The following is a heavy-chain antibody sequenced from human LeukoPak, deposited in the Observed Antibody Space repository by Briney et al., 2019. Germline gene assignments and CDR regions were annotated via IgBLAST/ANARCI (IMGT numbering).Heavy chain of an antibody. Sequence: GGSLRLSCAASGFTVSGSYMSWVRQAPGKGLEWVSIIYNTGSTYYADSVKGRFTISRDNSKNTLYLQMNSLRAEDTAVYYCVRDDDRPDNGLDYWGQGTLVTVSS. CDR2: IYNTGST. J-gene: IGHJ4*02. CDR3: VRDDDRPDNGLDY. D-gene: IGHD3-22*01. CDR1: GFTVSGSY. V-gene: IGHV3-53*01.